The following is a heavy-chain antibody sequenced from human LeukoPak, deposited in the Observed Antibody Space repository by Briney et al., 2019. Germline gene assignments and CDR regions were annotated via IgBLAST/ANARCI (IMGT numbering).Heavy chain of an antibody. Sequence: PGGSLRLSCAVSGFTVSSNYMSWVRQAPGKGLEWVSVIYGGGSTYYADSVKGRFTISRDNSKNTLYLQMNSLRAEDTAVYYCARNPRSSGYSNFDYWGQGTLVTVSS. J-gene: IGHJ4*02. CDR3: ARNPRSSGYSNFDY. V-gene: IGHV3-66*01. D-gene: IGHD3-22*01. CDR1: GFTVSSNY. CDR2: IYGGGST.